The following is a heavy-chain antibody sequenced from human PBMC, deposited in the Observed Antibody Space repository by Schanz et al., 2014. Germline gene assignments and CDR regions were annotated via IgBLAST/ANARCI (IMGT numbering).Heavy chain of an antibody. V-gene: IGHV1-69*04. CDR3: ARDGVDAAAGGNY. D-gene: IGHD6-13*01. CDR2: IIPILGIA. CDR1: GGTFSSYA. Sequence: QVQLVQSGAEVKKPGSSMKVSCKASGGTFSSYAINWVRQAPGQGLEWMGRIIPILGIANYAQQFQGRVTFTADKSTSTAYMELSSLRSEDTAVYYCARDGVDAAAGGNYWGQGTLVTVSS. J-gene: IGHJ4*02.